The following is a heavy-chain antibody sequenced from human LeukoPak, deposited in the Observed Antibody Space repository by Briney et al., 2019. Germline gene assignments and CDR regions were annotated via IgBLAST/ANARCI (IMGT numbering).Heavy chain of an antibody. Sequence: SETLSLTCTVSGGSISGSRNYWGWIRQPPGKGLEWIGTIYYSGSTYCNPSLKSRVTISVDTSKNQFTLQLTSVTAADTAVYYCARHPRPTVTSPFDYWGQGTLVTVSS. CDR3: ARHPRPTVTSPFDY. CDR1: GGSISGSRNY. J-gene: IGHJ4*02. D-gene: IGHD4-17*01. CDR2: IYYSGST. V-gene: IGHV4-39*01.